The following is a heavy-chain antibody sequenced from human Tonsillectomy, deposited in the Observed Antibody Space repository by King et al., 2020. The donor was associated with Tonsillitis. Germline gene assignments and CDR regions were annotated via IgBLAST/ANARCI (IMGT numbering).Heavy chain of an antibody. CDR2: IYHSGSGST. J-gene: IGHJ6*03. CDR1: GGSISSSNYY. D-gene: IGHD4-17*01. V-gene: IGHV4-39*01. Sequence: QLQQSGPGLVKPSETLSLTCIVSGGSISSSNYYWGWIRQPPGKGLEWIGSIYHSGSGSTYYNPSLKSRVTISVDTSNNQFSLKLSSVTAADTAMYYCARQGGDGDYRYYYYYMDVWGKGTTVTVSS. CDR3: ARQGGDGDYRYYYYYMDV.